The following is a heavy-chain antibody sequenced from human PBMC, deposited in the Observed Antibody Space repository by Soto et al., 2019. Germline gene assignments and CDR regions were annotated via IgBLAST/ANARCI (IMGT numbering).Heavy chain of an antibody. CDR2: AYHRGTS. D-gene: IGHD3-22*01. CDR1: GYSISSGYY. J-gene: IGHJ4*02. CDR3: ARGNGYYETSGDFNS. Sequence: SETLSLTCTVSGYSISSGYYWGWIRQPPGKGLEWIGSAYHRGTSYYNPSLQSQVTISVDTSKNQFSLRLTSVTAADTAVYYCARGNGYYETSGDFNSWGQGALVTVSS. V-gene: IGHV4-38-2*02.